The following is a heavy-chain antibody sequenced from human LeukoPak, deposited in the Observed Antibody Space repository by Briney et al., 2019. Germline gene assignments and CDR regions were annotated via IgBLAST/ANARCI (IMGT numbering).Heavy chain of an antibody. V-gene: IGHV4-34*01. Sequence: MPSESLSLTCAVYGGSFSGYYWSWIRQPPGKGLEWIGEFNHSGSTNYNPSLKSRVTISVDTSKNQFSLKLSSVTAADTAVYYCARGRRERIAVAGTVDYWGQGTLVTVSS. CDR1: GGSFSGYY. D-gene: IGHD6-19*01. CDR2: FNHSGST. J-gene: IGHJ4*02. CDR3: ARGRRERIAVAGTVDY.